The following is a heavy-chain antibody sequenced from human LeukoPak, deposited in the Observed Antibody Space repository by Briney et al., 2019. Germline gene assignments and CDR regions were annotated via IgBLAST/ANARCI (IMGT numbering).Heavy chain of an antibody. CDR3: ARGHSSSWPRYYYYYYMDV. Sequence: SETLSLTCAVYGGSFSGYYWSWIRQPPGKGLEWIGEINHSGSTNYNPSLKSRVTISVDTSKNQFSLKLSSVTAADTAVYYCARGHSSSWPRYYYYYYMDVWGKGTTVTVSS. CDR2: INHSGST. CDR1: GGSFSGYY. J-gene: IGHJ6*03. V-gene: IGHV4-34*01. D-gene: IGHD6-13*01.